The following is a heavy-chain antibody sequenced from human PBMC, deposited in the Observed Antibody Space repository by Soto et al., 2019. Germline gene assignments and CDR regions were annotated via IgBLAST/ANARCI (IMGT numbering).Heavy chain of an antibody. Sequence: GGSLRLSCAASGFTFSSYGMHWVRQAPGKGLEWEAVISSDGSNKYYADSVKGRFTISRDNSKNTLYLQMNSLRSEDTAVYYCAKYWDAVTGDVDDYWSQGTLVIVSS. CDR3: AKYWDAVTGDVDDY. V-gene: IGHV3-30*18. CDR2: ISSDGSNK. D-gene: IGHD1-26*01. CDR1: GFTFSSYG. J-gene: IGHJ4*02.